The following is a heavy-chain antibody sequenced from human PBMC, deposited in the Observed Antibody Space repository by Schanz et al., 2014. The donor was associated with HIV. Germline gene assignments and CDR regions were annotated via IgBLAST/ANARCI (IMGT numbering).Heavy chain of an antibody. Sequence: EVQLVESGGGLVKPGGSLRLACAGSRLTFSGYSMNWVRQAPGKGLEWVSSISSSSSYIFYADSVKGRFTISRDNANNSLYLQMNSLRAEDTALYYCAKDNGWPLASYYGMDVWGQGTTVTVSS. CDR2: ISSSSSYI. J-gene: IGHJ6*02. CDR1: RLTFSGYS. V-gene: IGHV3-21*04. D-gene: IGHD6-19*01. CDR3: AKDNGWPLASYYGMDV.